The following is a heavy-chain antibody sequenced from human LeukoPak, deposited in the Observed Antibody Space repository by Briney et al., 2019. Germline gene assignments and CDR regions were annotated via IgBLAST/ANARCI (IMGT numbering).Heavy chain of an antibody. Sequence: GASVKVSCKASGYTFTGYYMHWVRQAPGQGLEWMGWINPNSGGTNYAQKFQGRVTMTRDTSISTAYMELSRLRSDDTAVYYCARSNVWFGELSTFDYWGQGTLVTVSS. CDR1: GYTFTGYY. J-gene: IGHJ4*02. CDR2: INPNSGGT. CDR3: ARSNVWFGELSTFDY. D-gene: IGHD3-10*01. V-gene: IGHV1-2*02.